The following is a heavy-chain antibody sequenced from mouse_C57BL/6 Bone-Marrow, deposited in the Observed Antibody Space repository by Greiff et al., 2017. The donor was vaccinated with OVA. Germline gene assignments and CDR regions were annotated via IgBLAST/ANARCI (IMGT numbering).Heavy chain of an antibody. CDR1: GYTFTSYW. V-gene: IGHV1-53*01. CDR3: ARCPITTVVAWYFDV. D-gene: IGHD1-1*01. Sequence: VQLQQPGTELVKPGASVKLSCKASGYTFTSYWMHWVKQRPGQGLEWIGNINPSNGGTNYNEKFKSKATLTVDKSSSTAYMQLSSLTSEDSAVYYCARCPITTVVAWYFDVWGTGTTVTVSS. J-gene: IGHJ1*03. CDR2: INPSNGGT.